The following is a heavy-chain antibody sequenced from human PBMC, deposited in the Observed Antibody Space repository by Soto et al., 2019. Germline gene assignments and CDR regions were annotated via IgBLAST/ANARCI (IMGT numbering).Heavy chain of an antibody. CDR1: GFTFSSYA. Sequence: GGSLRLSCAASGFTFSSYAMSWVRQAPGKGLEWVSAISGSGGSTYYADSVKGRFTISRDNSKNTLYLQRNSLRAEDTAVYYCAKARGYQPDYYYYMDVWGKGTTVTVSS. V-gene: IGHV3-23*01. J-gene: IGHJ6*03. CDR3: AKARGYQPDYYYYMDV. D-gene: IGHD5-12*01. CDR2: ISGSGGST.